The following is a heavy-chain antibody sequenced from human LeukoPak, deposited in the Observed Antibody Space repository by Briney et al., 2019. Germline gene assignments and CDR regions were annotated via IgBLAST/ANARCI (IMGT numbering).Heavy chain of an antibody. D-gene: IGHD3-3*01. Sequence: SETLSLTCAVYGGSFSGYYWSWIRQPPGKGLEWIGEINHSGSTNYNPSLKSRVTISVDTSKNQFSLKLSSVTAADTAVYYCARVLTISGVVTRGWFDPWGQGTLVTVSS. CDR1: GGSFSGYY. V-gene: IGHV4-34*01. CDR2: INHSGST. J-gene: IGHJ5*02. CDR3: ARVLTISGVVTRGWFDP.